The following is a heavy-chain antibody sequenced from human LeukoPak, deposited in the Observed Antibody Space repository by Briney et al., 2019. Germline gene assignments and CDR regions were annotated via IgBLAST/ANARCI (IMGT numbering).Heavy chain of an antibody. Sequence: SETLSLSCAVYGGSFSGYYWSWIRQPPGKGLEWIGEINHSGSTNYNSSLKSRVTISVDTSKNQFSLKLSSVTAADTAVYYCARFGSTSYYYYYYMDVWGKGTTVTVSS. D-gene: IGHD2-2*01. CDR1: GGSFSGYY. CDR2: INHSGST. CDR3: ARFGSTSYYYYYYMDV. J-gene: IGHJ6*03. V-gene: IGHV4-34*01.